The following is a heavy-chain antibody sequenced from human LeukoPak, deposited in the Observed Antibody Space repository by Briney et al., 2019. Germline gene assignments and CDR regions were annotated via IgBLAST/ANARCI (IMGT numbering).Heavy chain of an antibody. Sequence: QPGRSLRLSCAASGFIFSSYAMHWVRQAPGKGLEWVAVISYDGSKKYYADSVKGRFTISRDNSKNTLYLQMNGLRAEDTAVYYCARIQVTGIAVAGTLDYWGQGTLVTVSS. J-gene: IGHJ4*02. CDR3: ARIQVTGIAVAGTLDY. CDR1: GFIFSSYA. CDR2: ISYDGSKK. V-gene: IGHV3-30-3*01. D-gene: IGHD6-19*01.